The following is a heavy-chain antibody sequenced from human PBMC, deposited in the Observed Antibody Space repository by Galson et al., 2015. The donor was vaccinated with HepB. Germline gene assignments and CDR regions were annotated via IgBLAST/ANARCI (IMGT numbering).Heavy chain of an antibody. CDR1: GFTFSDYW. CDR3: VRDFFCSRTSCSKHRFAY. Sequence: SLRLSCAASGFTFSDYWMSWVRQAPGKGLEWVANIKYDEIEKYYVDSVKGRFTISRDYAKKSLYLQMNSLRAEDTAVYYCVRDFFCSRTSCSKHRFAYWGLGTLVIVSS. D-gene: IGHD2-2*01. CDR2: IKYDEIEK. V-gene: IGHV3-7*03. J-gene: IGHJ4*02.